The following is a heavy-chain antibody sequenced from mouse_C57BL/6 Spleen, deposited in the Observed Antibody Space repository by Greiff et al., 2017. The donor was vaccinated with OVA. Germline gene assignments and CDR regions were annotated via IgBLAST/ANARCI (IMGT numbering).Heavy chain of an antibody. CDR3: ARHEERDSYYSNYYAMDY. D-gene: IGHD2-5*01. V-gene: IGHV1-62-2*01. CDR1: GYTFTEYT. Sequence: VQLQQSGAELVKPGASVKLSCKASGYTFTEYTIHWVKQRSGQGLEWIGWFYPGSGSIKYNEKFKDKATLTADKSSSTVYMELSRLTSEDSAVYFCARHEERDSYYSNYYAMDYWGQGTSVTVSS. CDR2: FYPGSGSI. J-gene: IGHJ4*01.